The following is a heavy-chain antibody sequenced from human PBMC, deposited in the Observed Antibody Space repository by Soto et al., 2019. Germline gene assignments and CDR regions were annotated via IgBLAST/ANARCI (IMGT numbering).Heavy chain of an antibody. Sequence: SETLSLTCAVSGGSISSSNWWSWVRQPPGKGLEWIGESYHSGSTKYNPSLKSRVTISVDKSKNQFSLKLSSVTAADTAVYYCARVSGSYYFGMDVWGQGTTVTVSS. J-gene: IGHJ6*02. CDR3: ARVSGSYYFGMDV. CDR2: SYHSGST. V-gene: IGHV4-4*02. CDR1: GGSISSSNW.